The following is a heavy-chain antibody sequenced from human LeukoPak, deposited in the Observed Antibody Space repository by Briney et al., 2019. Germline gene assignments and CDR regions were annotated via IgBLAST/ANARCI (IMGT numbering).Heavy chain of an antibody. CDR1: GYSISSGYY. V-gene: IGHV4-38-2*02. J-gene: IGHJ4*02. Sequence: PSETLSLTCTVSGYSISSGYYWGWIRQPPGKGLEWIGSIYHSGSTYYNPSLKSRVIISVDTSKNQFSLKLSSVTAADTAVYYCARDYDSSGYCLDYWGQGTLVTVSS. D-gene: IGHD3-22*01. CDR2: IYHSGST. CDR3: ARDYDSSGYCLDY.